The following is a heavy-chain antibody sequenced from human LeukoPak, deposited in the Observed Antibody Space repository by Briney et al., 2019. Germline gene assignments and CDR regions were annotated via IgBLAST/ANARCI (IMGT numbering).Heavy chain of an antibody. CDR2: ISTSGGGT. D-gene: IGHD3-10*01. CDR3: AKGRSGTHYNFDY. CDR1: GFTFSSYA. Sequence: GGSLRLSCAASGFTFSSYAMSCVRQAPGKGLEWVSTISTSGGGTYYADSVKGRFTISRDNSKNTLYLQMSSLRAEDTAVYYCAKGRSGTHYNFDYWGQGTLVTVSS. V-gene: IGHV3-23*01. J-gene: IGHJ4*02.